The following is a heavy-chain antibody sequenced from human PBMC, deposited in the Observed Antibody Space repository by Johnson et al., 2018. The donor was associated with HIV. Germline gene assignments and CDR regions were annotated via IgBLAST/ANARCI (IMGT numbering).Heavy chain of an antibody. Sequence: QVQLVESGGGLGKPGGSLRLSCAASGFTFSDYYMSWLRQAPGKGLEWVAFMRYDGSYKYSADSLKGRFTISRDNAKNSLYLQMNSLRAEDTAVYYCARDRGYCTNGVCYYDAFDIWGQGTMVTVS. CDR2: MRYDGSYK. D-gene: IGHD2-8*01. CDR3: ARDRGYCTNGVCYYDAFDI. J-gene: IGHJ3*02. V-gene: IGHV3-11*04. CDR1: GFTFSDYY.